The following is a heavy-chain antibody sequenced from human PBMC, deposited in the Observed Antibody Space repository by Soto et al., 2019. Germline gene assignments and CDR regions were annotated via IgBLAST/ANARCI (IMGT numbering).Heavy chain of an antibody. D-gene: IGHD3-22*01. Sequence: QVQLVQSGAEVKKPGASVKVSCKASGYTFSDYYIHWVRQAPGHGLDWMGIINPPDGSKTYAQKFQGRVSMTSDTSTTTVYMELSSLRSDDTAIYYCARYYDSSAPPFDYWGQGTLVTVSS. V-gene: IGHV1-46*01. J-gene: IGHJ4*02. CDR3: ARYYDSSAPPFDY. CDR1: GYTFSDYY. CDR2: INPPDGSK.